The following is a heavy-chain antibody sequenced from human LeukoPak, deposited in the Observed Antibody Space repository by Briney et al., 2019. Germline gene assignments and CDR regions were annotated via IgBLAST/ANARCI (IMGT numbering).Heavy chain of an antibody. Sequence: PSETLSLTCTVSGGSISSYYWSWIRQPPGKGLEWIGYIYYSGSTNYNPSLKSRVTISVDTSKNQFSLKLSSVTAADTAVYYCAPYPSIAAWDWFDPWGQGTLVTVSS. V-gene: IGHV4-59*12. J-gene: IGHJ5*02. CDR3: APYPSIAAWDWFDP. CDR1: GGSISSYY. D-gene: IGHD6-6*01. CDR2: IYYSGST.